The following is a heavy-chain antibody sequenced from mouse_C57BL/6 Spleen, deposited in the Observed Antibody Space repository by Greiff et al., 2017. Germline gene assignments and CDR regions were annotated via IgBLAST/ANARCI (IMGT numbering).Heavy chain of an antibody. D-gene: IGHD2-5*01. CDR2: ISYSGST. Sequence: ESGPGMGKPSQSLSLTCTVTGYSITSGYDWHWIRHFPGNKLEWMGYISYSGSTNYNPSLKSRISITHDTSKNHFFLKLNSVTTEDTATYYCARAYSNYLGYFDVWGTGTTVTVSS. CDR1: GYSITSGYD. J-gene: IGHJ1*03. CDR3: ARAYSNYLGYFDV. V-gene: IGHV3-1*01.